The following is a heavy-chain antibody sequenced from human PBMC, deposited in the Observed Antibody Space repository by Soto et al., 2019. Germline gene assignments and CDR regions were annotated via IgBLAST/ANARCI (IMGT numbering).Heavy chain of an antibody. CDR2: VNPKRGDA. D-gene: IGHD3-9*01. CDR3: ARDPGLPGRYWYFDL. CDR1: GYKFTDYY. J-gene: IGHJ2*01. V-gene: IGHV1-2*04. Sequence: QVVLVQSGAEVKKPGDSVKVSCKSSGYKFTDYYIHWVRQAPGQGPEWMGWVNPKRGDAVYAQKFQGCVTMTMDTATTTAYLEVNRLKPDDTAVYFCARDPGLPGRYWYFDLWGRGTLVTVSS.